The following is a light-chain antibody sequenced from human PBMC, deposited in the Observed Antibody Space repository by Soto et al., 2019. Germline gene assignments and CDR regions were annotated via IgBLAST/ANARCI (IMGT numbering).Light chain of an antibody. CDR3: SSFTSRTTVL. Sequence: QSVLTQPASVSGSPGQSITISCTGTSNDVGGYNYVSWYQQHPGKAPKLMMYEVSNRPSGVSDRFSGSKSGNTASLISSVLLAEDEADYYCSSFTSRTTVLFGGGTKLTVL. V-gene: IGLV2-14*01. CDR2: EVS. CDR1: SNDVGGYNY. J-gene: IGLJ2*01.